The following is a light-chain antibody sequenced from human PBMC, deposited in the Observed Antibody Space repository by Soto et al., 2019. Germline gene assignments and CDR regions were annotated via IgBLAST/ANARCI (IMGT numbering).Light chain of an antibody. J-gene: IGKJ4*01. CDR2: HAS. CDR1: QSVSNN. V-gene: IGKV3-15*01. Sequence: EIVMTQSPATLSVSPGERATLSCRASQSVSNNLAWSQQKPGQAPRLLIYHASTGATGIPARFSGSGSGTELTLTISSVQAEDFAVYYCQQYNEWPLTFGGGTKVEIK. CDR3: QQYNEWPLT.